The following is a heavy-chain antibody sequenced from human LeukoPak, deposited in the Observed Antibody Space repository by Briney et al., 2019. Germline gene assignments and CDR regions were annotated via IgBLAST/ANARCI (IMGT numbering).Heavy chain of an antibody. J-gene: IGHJ2*01. CDR1: GYTFTDYY. D-gene: IGHD5-12*01. V-gene: IGHV1-2*02. Sequence: ASVKVSCKASGYTFTDYYILWVRQAPGQGLEWMGWINPNSGGTNYAQKFQGRVTMTRDTSISTAYMELSRLRSDDTAVYYCARDSDSGWRDWYFDLWGRGTLVTVSS. CDR2: INPNSGGT. CDR3: ARDSDSGWRDWYFDL.